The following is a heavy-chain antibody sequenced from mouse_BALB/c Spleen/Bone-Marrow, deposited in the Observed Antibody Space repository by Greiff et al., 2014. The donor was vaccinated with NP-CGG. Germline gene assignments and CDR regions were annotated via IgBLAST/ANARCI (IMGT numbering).Heavy chain of an antibody. D-gene: IGHD1-1*01. CDR3: AIYYYGSSGFAY. Sequence: EVQLQQSGAELVKPGASVKLSCTASGFNIKDTYMHWVKQRPEQGLEWIGRIDPANGNTKYDPKFQGKATITADTSSNTAYLHLSSLTSEDTAVYYCAIYYYGSSGFAYWGQGTLVTVSA. CDR2: IDPANGNT. V-gene: IGHV14-3*02. J-gene: IGHJ3*01. CDR1: GFNIKDTY.